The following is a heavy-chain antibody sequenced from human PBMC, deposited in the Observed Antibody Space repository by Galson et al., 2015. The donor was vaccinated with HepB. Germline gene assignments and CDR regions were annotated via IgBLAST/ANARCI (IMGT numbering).Heavy chain of an antibody. CDR1: GGSFSGYY. D-gene: IGHD3-16*02. V-gene: IGHV4-34*01. J-gene: IGHJ5*02. Sequence: ETLSLTCAVCGGSFSGYYWSWIRQPPGKGLEWIGEINHSGSTNYNPSLKSRVTISVDTSKNQFSLKLSSVTATDTAVYYCARGSMITFGGVIPYNWFDPWGQGTLVTVSS. CDR3: ARGSMITFGGVIPYNWFDP. CDR2: INHSGST.